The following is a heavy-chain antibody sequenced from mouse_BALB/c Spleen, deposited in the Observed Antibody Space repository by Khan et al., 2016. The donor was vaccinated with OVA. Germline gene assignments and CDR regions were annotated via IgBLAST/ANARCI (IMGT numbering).Heavy chain of an antibody. V-gene: IGHV1S137*01. Sequence: QIQLVQSGAELVRPGVSVKISCKGSGYTFTDFTMHWVKQSHAMSLEWIGVISTYYGDADYSQKFKGKATMTVDKSSNTAYMDLARLTSEDSAIFCGGRGGGGDRFLYWGQGTLVTVSA. CDR1: GYTFTDFT. CDR3: GRGGGGDRFLY. CDR2: ISTYYGDA. J-gene: IGHJ3*01. D-gene: IGHD3-2*01.